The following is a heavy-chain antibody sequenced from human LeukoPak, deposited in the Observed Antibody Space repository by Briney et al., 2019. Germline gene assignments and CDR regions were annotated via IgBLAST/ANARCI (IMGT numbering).Heavy chain of an antibody. V-gene: IGHV1-58*02. Sequence: SVKVSCKASGFTFTSSAMQWVRQARGQRLEWIGWIVVGSGNTNYAQKFQERVTITRDMSTSTAYMELSSLGSEDTAMYYCARSSGWKYNIDYWGQGTLVTVSS. J-gene: IGHJ4*02. D-gene: IGHD6-19*01. CDR3: ARSSGWKYNIDY. CDR2: IVVGSGNT. CDR1: GFTFTSSA.